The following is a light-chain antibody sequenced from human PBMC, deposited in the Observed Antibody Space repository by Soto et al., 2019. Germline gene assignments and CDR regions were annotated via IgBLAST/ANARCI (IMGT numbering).Light chain of an antibody. CDR2: EVT. CDR1: SSDVGKYDR. CDR3: SSYTSASRYV. V-gene: IGLV2-18*02. J-gene: IGLJ1*01. Sequence: QSVLTQPPSVSGSPGQSVTISCTGTSSDVGKYDRVSWYQQPPGTAPRLIMYEVTNRPSGVPARFSGSKSGNSASLTIAGLQAEHGADYFGSSYTSASRYVFGAATKLTVL.